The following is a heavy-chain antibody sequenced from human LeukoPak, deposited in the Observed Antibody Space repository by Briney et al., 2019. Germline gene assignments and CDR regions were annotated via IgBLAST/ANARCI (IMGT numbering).Heavy chain of an antibody. J-gene: IGHJ3*02. CDR1: GFTFSGYA. V-gene: IGHV3-23*01. D-gene: IGHD1-7*01. CDR2: ISRGGGST. Sequence: SGASLRLSCAASGFTFSGYAMTWVRQAPGKGLEWVSGISRGGGSTYHADSVKGRFTISRDNSKNTLYLQLSSLRADDTAVYYCAKVSNGNYAGDAFDMWGQRTMVTVSS. CDR3: AKVSNGNYAGDAFDM.